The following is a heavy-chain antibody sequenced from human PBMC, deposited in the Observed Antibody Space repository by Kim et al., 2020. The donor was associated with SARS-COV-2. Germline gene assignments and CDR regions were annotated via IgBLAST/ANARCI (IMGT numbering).Heavy chain of an antibody. V-gene: IGHV4-61*01. D-gene: IGHD3-9*01. CDR1: GGSVSSGSYY. Sequence: SETLSLTCTVSGGSVSSGSYYWSWIRQPPGKGLEWIGYIYYSGSTNYNPSLKSRVTISVDTSKNQFSLKLSSVTAADTAVYYCARGGRYFDWFSQAFDIWGQGTMVTVSS. J-gene: IGHJ3*02. CDR2: IYYSGST. CDR3: ARGGRYFDWFSQAFDI.